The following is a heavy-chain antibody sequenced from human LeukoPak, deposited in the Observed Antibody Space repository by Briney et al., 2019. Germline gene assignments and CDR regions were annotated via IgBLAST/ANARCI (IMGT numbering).Heavy chain of an antibody. CDR3: ATGGDSSGYSYRSNPFNT. D-gene: IGHD3-22*01. J-gene: IGHJ3*02. Sequence: PSETLSLTCTVSGGSISSSSYYWGWIRQPPGKGLEWIGSIYYSGSTYYNPSLKSRVTISVDTSKNQFSLKLSSVTAADTAVYYCATGGDSSGYSYRSNPFNTWAQGPMVPVPP. CDR2: IYYSGST. CDR1: GGSISSSSYY. V-gene: IGHV4-39*01.